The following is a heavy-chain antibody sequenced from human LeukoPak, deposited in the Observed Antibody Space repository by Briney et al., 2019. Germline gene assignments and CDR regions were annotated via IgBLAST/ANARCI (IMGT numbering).Heavy chain of an antibody. V-gene: IGHV3-21*01. Sequence: GGSLRLSCAASGFTFSSYSMNWVRQAPGKGLEWVSSINSSSSYIYYADSVKGRFTISRDNAKNSLYLQMNSLRAEDTAVYYCARDGCSSTSCYEQSSYIHYYYYYMDVWGKGTTVTVSS. CDR3: ARDGCSSTSCYEQSSYIHYYYYYMDV. J-gene: IGHJ6*03. CDR2: INSSSSYI. D-gene: IGHD2-2*01. CDR1: GFTFSSYS.